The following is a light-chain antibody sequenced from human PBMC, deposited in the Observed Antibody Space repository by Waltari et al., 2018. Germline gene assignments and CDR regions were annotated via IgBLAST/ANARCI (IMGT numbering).Light chain of an antibody. V-gene: IGKV1-5*03. J-gene: IGKJ4*01. CDR2: KAS. CDR1: QSVKNN. CDR3: QEYDSLPVT. Sequence: DIQMTQSPSSLSASVGDRVTITCRDRQSVKNNLAWYQQAPGKAPKVLIHKASRLESGAPSRFSGSGYGTEFTLTISSLQPDDFATYYCQEYDSLPVTFGGGTKGEI.